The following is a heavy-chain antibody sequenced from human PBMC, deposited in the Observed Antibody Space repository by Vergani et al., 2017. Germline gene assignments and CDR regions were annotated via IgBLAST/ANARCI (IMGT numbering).Heavy chain of an antibody. D-gene: IGHD1-1*01. J-gene: IGHJ5*01. CDR2: IWYDGSNK. CDR1: GFTFSSHG. V-gene: IGHV3-33*01. CDR3: ARWGNEKRLDS. Sequence: QVQLVESEGGAVQPGRSLPLSCVASGFTFSSHGMHWVRQAPGKGLEWVAVIWYDGSNKYYGDSVKGRFTISRDNSKNTLYLQMNSLRVEDTAVYYCARWGNEKRLDSWGQGTLVTVSS.